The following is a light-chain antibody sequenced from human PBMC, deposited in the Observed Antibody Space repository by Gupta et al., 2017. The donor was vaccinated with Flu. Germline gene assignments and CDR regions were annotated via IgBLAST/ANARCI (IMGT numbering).Light chain of an antibody. CDR3: QVWDSGTYV. CDR1: KLGDKY. CDR2: QDT. J-gene: IGLJ1*01. V-gene: IGLV3-1*01. Sequence: SYELTQPPSVSVSPGQTASITCSGDKLGDKYVCWYHQKPGQSPVLIIHQDTKRHSGIPGRFSGPNTGNTATLTISGTQAVDEADYYCQVWDSGTYVFGTGTKVTVL.